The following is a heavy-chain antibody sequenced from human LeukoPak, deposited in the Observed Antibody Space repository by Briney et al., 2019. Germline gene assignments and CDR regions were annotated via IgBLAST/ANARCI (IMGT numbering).Heavy chain of an antibody. Sequence: GGSLRLSCAASGFTFSSYAMNWVRQAPGKGLEWVSAISGSGGSTYYADSVKGRFTISRDNSKNTLYLQMNSLRAEDTATYYCAKPRAMTTGVGRYFDLWGRGTLVTVSS. V-gene: IGHV3-23*01. CDR3: AKPRAMTTGVGRYFDL. CDR1: GFTFSSYA. J-gene: IGHJ2*01. CDR2: ISGSGGST. D-gene: IGHD1-1*01.